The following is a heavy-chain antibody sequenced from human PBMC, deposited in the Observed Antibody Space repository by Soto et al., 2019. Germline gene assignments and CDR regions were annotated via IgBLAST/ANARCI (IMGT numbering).Heavy chain of an antibody. CDR1: GCSFTSYW. CDR2: IEPSDSYT. V-gene: IGHV5-10-1*01. D-gene: IGHD3-22*01. Sequence: PXESLKISCKGSGCSFTSYWISWVRQLPGKGLEWMGRIEPSDSYTNYSPSFQGHVTISADKSISTAYLQWSSLKASGTAMYYCARPLRHYYDSSGYSSYYYYGMDVWGQGTTVPSP. J-gene: IGHJ6*02. CDR3: ARPLRHYYDSSGYSSYYYYGMDV.